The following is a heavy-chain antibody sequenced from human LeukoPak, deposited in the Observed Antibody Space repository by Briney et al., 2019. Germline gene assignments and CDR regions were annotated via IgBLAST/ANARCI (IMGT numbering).Heavy chain of an antibody. D-gene: IGHD2-2*02. CDR3: AKGSRGYTNYYFDY. J-gene: IGHJ4*02. CDR1: GFSFSRYA. CDR2: ISGSGAST. V-gene: IGHV3-23*01. Sequence: GGSLRLPCASSGFSFSRYAMIWVRQAPGKGLELVSTISGSGASTFYADSVRGRFITSKDIPSNTVYLQMNSLRAEDTAVYYCAKGSRGYTNYYFDYWGQRTLLTVSS.